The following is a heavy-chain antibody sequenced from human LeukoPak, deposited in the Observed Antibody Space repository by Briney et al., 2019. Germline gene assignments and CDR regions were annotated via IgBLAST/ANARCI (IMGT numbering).Heavy chain of an antibody. J-gene: IGHJ4*02. D-gene: IGHD3-10*01. Sequence: SETLSLTCTVSGGSISSSSYYGGWIRQPPGKGLEWIGSIYYSGSTYYNPSLKSRVTISVDTSKNQFSLKLSSVTAADTAVYYCARVMVRGVIIIHPIDYWGQGTLVTVSS. CDR2: IYYSGST. CDR1: GGSISSSSYY. CDR3: ARVMVRGVIIIHPIDY. V-gene: IGHV4-39*07.